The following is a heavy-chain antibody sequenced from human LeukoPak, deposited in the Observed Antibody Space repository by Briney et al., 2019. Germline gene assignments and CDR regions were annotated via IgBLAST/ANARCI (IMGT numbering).Heavy chain of an antibody. CDR1: GFTFSSYD. Sequence: GGSLRLSCAASGFTFSSYDMHWVRHATGKGLEWVSAIGTAGDTYYPGSVKGRFTISRENAKNSFYLQMNSLRAGDTAVYYCAREGRGTRPFDYWGQGTLVTVSS. CDR3: AREGRGTRPFDY. V-gene: IGHV3-13*04. D-gene: IGHD1-1*01. J-gene: IGHJ4*02. CDR2: IGTAGDT.